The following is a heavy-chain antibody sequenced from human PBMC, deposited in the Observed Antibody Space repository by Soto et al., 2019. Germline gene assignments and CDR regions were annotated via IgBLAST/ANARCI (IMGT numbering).Heavy chain of an antibody. CDR2: IYYSGST. V-gene: IGHV4-39*01. CDR1: GGSISSSSYY. CDR3: ARQSCSSTSCYYYYYYYMDV. Sequence: QLQLQESGPGLVKPSETLSLTCTVSGGSISSSSYYWGWIRQPPGKGLEWIGSIYYSGSTYYNPSLKSRVTISVDTSKNQFSLKLSSVTAADTAVYYCARQSCSSTSCYYYYYYYMDVWCKGTTVTVSS. D-gene: IGHD2-2*01. J-gene: IGHJ6*03.